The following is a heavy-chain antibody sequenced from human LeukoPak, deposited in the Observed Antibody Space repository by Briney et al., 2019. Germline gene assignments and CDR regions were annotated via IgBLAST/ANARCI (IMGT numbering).Heavy chain of an antibody. CDR1: GYTFTGYY. CDR3: ARDRRIVVVTAIRWFDP. V-gene: IGHV1-2*02. Sequence: GASVKVSCKASGYTFTGYYMHSVRQAPGQRLEGVGWINPNSGGTNYAQKFQGRVTMTRDTSISTAYMELSRLRSDDTAVYYCARDRRIVVVTAIRWFDPWGQGTLVTVSS. CDR2: INPNSGGT. D-gene: IGHD2-21*02. J-gene: IGHJ5*02.